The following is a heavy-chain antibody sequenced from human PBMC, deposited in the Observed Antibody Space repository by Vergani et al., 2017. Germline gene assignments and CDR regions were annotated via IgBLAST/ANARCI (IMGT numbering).Heavy chain of an antibody. J-gene: IGHJ5*02. D-gene: IGHD2-15*01. Sequence: EVQLLESGGGLVQPGGSLRLSCAASGFTFSSYAMSWVRQAPGKGLEWVSIIYSGGSSTYYADSVKGRFTISRDNSKNTLYLQMNSLRAEATAVYYCAKDLSIGGYCSGGSCYYGWFDPWGQGTLVTVSS. V-gene: IGHV3-23*03. CDR2: IYSGGSST. CDR3: AKDLSIGGYCSGGSCYYGWFDP. CDR1: GFTFSSYA.